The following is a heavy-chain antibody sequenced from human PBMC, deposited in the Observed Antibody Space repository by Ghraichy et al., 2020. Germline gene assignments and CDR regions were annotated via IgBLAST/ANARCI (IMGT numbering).Heavy chain of an antibody. D-gene: IGHD1-7*01. V-gene: IGHV1-24*01. CDR1: GYTLTELS. Sequence: ASVKVSCKVSGYTLTELSMHWVRQAPGKGLEWMGGFDPEDGETIYAQKFQGRVTMTEDTSTDTAYMELSSLRSEDTAVYYCATDTLELRGGPYYYYYYGMDVWGQGTTVTVSS. CDR3: ATDTLELRGGPYYYYYYGMDV. CDR2: FDPEDGET. J-gene: IGHJ6*02.